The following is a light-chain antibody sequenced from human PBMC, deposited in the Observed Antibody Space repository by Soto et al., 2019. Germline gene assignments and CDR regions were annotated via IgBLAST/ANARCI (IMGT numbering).Light chain of an antibody. Sequence: EIVLTQSPGTLSLSPGEGATLSCRASQSVTGTNLAWYQQRPGQAPRLLIYDAVRRATGIPDRFSGSGSGTDFTLTISRLEPEDFAVYYCHQYGSSLGTFGQGTRWISN. V-gene: IGKV3-20*01. J-gene: IGKJ2*01. CDR3: HQYGSSLGT. CDR2: DAV. CDR1: QSVTGTN.